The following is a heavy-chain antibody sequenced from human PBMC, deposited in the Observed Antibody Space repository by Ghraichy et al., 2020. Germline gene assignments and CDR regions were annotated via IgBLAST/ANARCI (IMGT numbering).Heavy chain of an antibody. V-gene: IGHV1-3*01. D-gene: IGHD7-27*01. CDR3: VKDWGGYYFDS. J-gene: IGHJ4*02. CDR2: IHPGNGVA. Sequence: ASVKVSCKASGYSFTNYGMNWLRQARGQSLEWMGWIHPGNGVARYAQLFQGRVTFTTDTSTTTAFMEMGSLRSDDTAVYFCVKDWGGYYFDSWGLGTLVSV. CDR1: GYSFTNYG.